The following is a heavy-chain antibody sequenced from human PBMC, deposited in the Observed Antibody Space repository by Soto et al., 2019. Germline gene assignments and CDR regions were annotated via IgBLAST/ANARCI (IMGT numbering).Heavy chain of an antibody. CDR2: IYHTVNT. D-gene: IGHD2-15*01. CDR3: ARLQYTVVTALDI. CDR1: GVSLGSHL. J-gene: IGHJ3*02. V-gene: IGHV4-59*11. Sequence: XTLSLPCSVSGVSLGSHLWSWIRQAPGKGPELVGYIYHTVNTKYNPALKSRVTISMDTSKNQLSLQLSSVTAADTAVYYCARLQYTVVTALDIWGQGTMGPVSS.